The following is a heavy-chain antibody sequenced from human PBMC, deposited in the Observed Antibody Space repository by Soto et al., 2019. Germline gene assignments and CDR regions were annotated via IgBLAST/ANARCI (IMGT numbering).Heavy chain of an antibody. V-gene: IGHV1-69*02. CDR3: ARPMTTVVSDAFDI. CDR2: IIPILGIA. Sequence: QVQLVQSGAEVKKHGSSVKVSCKASGGTFSSYTISWVRQAPGQGLEWMGRIIPILGIANYAQKFQGRVTITADKSTSTAYMELSSLRSEDTAVYYCARPMTTVVSDAFDIWGQGTMVTVSS. CDR1: GGTFSSYT. D-gene: IGHD4-17*01. J-gene: IGHJ3*02.